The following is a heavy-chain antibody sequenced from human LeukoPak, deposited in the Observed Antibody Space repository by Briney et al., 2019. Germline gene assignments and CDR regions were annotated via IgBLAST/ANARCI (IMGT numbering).Heavy chain of an antibody. V-gene: IGHV3-53*01. CDR2: IYSGGNT. Sequence: PGGSLRLSCATSGFIFSSFAMTWVRQAPGKGLEWVSVIYSGGNTYYADSVKGRFTISRDNSKNTLYLQMNSLRAEDTAVYYCARDSVAGNGDFWGQGTLVTVSS. D-gene: IGHD6-19*01. CDR1: GFIFSSFA. J-gene: IGHJ4*02. CDR3: ARDSVAGNGDF.